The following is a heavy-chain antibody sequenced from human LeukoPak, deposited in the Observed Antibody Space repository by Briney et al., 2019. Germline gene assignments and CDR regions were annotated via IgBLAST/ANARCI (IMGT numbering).Heavy chain of an antibody. CDR1: GGSISSGGYY. V-gene: IGHV4-31*03. CDR2: IYYSGST. CDR3: ARDLSVISAKGSAFDI. J-gene: IGHJ3*02. D-gene: IGHD4-11*01. Sequence: SETLSLTCTISGGSISSGGYYWSWIRQHPGTGLEWIGYIYYSGSTYYNPSLKSRVTISVDTSKNQFSLKLSSVTAADTAVYYCARDLSVISAKGSAFDIWGQGTMVTVSS.